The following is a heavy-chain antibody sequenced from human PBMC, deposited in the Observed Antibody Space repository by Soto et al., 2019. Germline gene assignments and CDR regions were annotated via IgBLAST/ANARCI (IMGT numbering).Heavy chain of an antibody. CDR3: ARIALRYCSGGSCYSPNWFDP. J-gene: IGHJ5*02. CDR1: GFSLSNARMG. D-gene: IGHD2-15*01. CDR2: IFSNDEK. V-gene: IGHV2-26*01. Sequence: QVTLKESGPVLVKPIETLTLTCTVSGFSLSNARMGVSWIRQPPGKALEWLAHIFSNDEKSYSTSLKSRLTISKDTSKSQVVLTMTNMDPVDTATYYCARIALRYCSGGSCYSPNWFDPWGQGTLVTVSS.